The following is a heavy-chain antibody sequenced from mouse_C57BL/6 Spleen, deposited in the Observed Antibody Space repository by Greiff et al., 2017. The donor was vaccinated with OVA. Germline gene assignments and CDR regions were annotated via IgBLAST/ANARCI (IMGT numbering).Heavy chain of an antibody. Sequence: EVKLVESGPGLVKPSQSLSLTCSVTGYSFTSGYYWNWLRQFPGNKLEWMGYISYDGSNNYNPSLKKRITITRDPYMTLFFLKLNSVTTEDTATYYCASWDGLAYWGQGTLVTVSA. CDR1: GYSFTSGYY. J-gene: IGHJ3*01. V-gene: IGHV3-6*01. CDR3: ASWDGLAY. CDR2: ISYDGSN. D-gene: IGHD4-1*01.